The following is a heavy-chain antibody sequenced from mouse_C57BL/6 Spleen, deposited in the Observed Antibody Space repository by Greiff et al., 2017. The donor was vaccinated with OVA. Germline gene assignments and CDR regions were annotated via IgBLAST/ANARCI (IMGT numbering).Heavy chain of an antibody. CDR1: GFSLSTFGMG. CDR3: ARRGYWYFDV. J-gene: IGHJ1*03. CDR2: LWWDDAK. Sequence: QVTLKECGPGILQPSQTLSLTCSFSGFSLSTFGMGVGWLRQPSGKGLDWLAHLWWDDAKYYNPALKSRPTISKDTSKNQVFLKIANVDTADTAAYYCARRGYWYFDVWGTGTTVTVSS. V-gene: IGHV8-8*01.